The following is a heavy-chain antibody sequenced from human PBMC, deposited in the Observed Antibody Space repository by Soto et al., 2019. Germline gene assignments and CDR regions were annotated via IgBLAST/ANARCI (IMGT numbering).Heavy chain of an antibody. V-gene: IGHV4-59*08. D-gene: IGHD3-22*01. CDR3: ARHLGYDSSGYYRNWFDP. Sequence: SETLSLTCTVSGGSISSYYWSWIRQPPWKGLEWIGYIYYSGSTNYNPSLKSRVTISVDTSKNQFSLKLSSVTAADTAVYYCARHLGYDSSGYYRNWFDPWGQGTLVTVSS. CDR2: IYYSGST. J-gene: IGHJ5*02. CDR1: GGSISSYY.